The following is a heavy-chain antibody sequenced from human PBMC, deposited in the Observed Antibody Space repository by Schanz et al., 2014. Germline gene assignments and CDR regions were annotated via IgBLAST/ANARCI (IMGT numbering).Heavy chain of an antibody. Sequence: EVQLVESGGGLVQPGGSLRLSCAASGFTFSTYYMNWVRQAPGKGLEWVSSISSSSSYISYADSVKGRFTISRDNSKNTLFLQMSSLRAEDTAVYYCARDGDFDYWGQGTLVTVSS. CDR2: ISSSSSYI. V-gene: IGHV3-21*01. J-gene: IGHJ4*02. CDR3: ARDGDFDY. CDR1: GFTFSTYY.